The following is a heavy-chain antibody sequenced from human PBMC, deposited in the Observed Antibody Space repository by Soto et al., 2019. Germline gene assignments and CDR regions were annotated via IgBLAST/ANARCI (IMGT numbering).Heavy chain of an antibody. D-gene: IGHD3-9*01. V-gene: IGHV1-69*13. CDR1: GGTFSSYA. CDR2: IIPIFGTA. J-gene: IGHJ6*02. CDR3: ARDCVDILTGYYRGPHYYYYYGMDV. Sequence: SVKVSCKASGGTFSSYAISWVRQAPGQGLEWMGGIIPIFGTANYAQKFQGRVTITADESTSTAYMELSSLRSEDTAVYYCARDCVDILTGYYRGPHYYYYYGMDVWGQGTTVTASS.